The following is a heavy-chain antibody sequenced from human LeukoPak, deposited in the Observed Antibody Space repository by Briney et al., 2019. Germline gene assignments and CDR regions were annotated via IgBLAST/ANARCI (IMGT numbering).Heavy chain of an antibody. Sequence: ASVKVSCKASGYTFTGYYMHWVRQAPGQGLEWMGWINPNSGGTNYAQKFQGGVTMTRDTSISTAYMELSRLRSDDTAVYYCARSKNPVGAIGYWGQGTLVTVSS. D-gene: IGHD1-26*01. J-gene: IGHJ4*02. CDR1: GYTFTGYY. CDR2: INPNSGGT. V-gene: IGHV1-2*02. CDR3: ARSKNPVGAIGY.